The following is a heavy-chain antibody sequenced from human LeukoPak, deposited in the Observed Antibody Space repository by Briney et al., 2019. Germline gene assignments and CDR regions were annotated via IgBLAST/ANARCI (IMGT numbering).Heavy chain of an antibody. V-gene: IGHV4-61*05. CDR2: IYYSGST. CDR3: ARGGTDSTGYYYGGTDFDY. CDR1: GGSISSSSYY. Sequence: PSETLSLTCTVSGGSISSSSYYWGWIRQPPGKGLEWIGYIYYSGSTNYNPSLKSRVTISVGTSKNQFSLKLSSVTAADTAVYYCARGGTDSTGYYYGGTDFDYWGQGTLVTVSS. J-gene: IGHJ4*02. D-gene: IGHD3-22*01.